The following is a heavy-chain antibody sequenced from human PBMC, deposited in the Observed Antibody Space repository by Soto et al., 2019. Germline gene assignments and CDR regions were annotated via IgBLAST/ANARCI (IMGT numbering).Heavy chain of an antibody. J-gene: IGHJ6*03. D-gene: IGHD5-12*01. CDR1: GIAVSSTY. CDR2: IYSGGST. CDR3: ARGEAWLRVGVYYMDV. Sequence: EVQLVESGGGLVQPGGSLRLSCAASGIAVSSTYMNWVRQAPGKGLEWVSVIYSGGSTYYADSVKGRFTISRHNSENTLYLQMNSLRGEDTAVYYCARGEAWLRVGVYYMDVWGKGTTVTVSS. V-gene: IGHV3-53*04.